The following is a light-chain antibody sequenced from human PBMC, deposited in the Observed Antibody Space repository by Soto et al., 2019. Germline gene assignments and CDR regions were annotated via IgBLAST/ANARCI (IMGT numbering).Light chain of an antibody. CDR2: AAS. Sequence: DIQMTQSPSSLSASVGDRFTIPCRPSQSITGYLNWYQQKPGKVPKLLIYAASTLQSGVPSRFSGSGSGTDFTLTLSSLQAEDSATYYCQQSFIAPWTFGQGTKVDIK. V-gene: IGKV1-39*01. J-gene: IGKJ1*01. CDR3: QQSFIAPWT. CDR1: QSITGY.